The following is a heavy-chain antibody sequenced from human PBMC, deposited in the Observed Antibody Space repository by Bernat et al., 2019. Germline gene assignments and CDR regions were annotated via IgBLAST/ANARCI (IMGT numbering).Heavy chain of an antibody. V-gene: IGHV1-18*01. CDR3: ARDCSGGSCYPDQYYFDY. CDR1: GYTFTSYG. Sequence: QVQLVQSGAEVKKPGASVKVSCKASGYTFTSYGISWVRQAPGQGLEWMGWISAYNGNTNYAQKLQGRVTMTIDTSTSTAYMELRSLRSDDTAVYYCARDCSGGSCYPDQYYFDYWGQGTLVTVSS. CDR2: ISAYNGNT. J-gene: IGHJ4*02. D-gene: IGHD2-15*01.